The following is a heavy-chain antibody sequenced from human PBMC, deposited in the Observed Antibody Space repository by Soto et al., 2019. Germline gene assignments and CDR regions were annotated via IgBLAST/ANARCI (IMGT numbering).Heavy chain of an antibody. CDR3: ARTEYYDFWSGYYTYPGHFDY. Sequence: GASVKVSCKXSGYTFTSYGISWVRQAPGQGLEWMGWISAYNGNTNYAQKLQGRVTMTTDTSTSTAYMELRSLRSDDTAVYYCARTEYYDFWSGYYTYPGHFDYWGQGTQVTVSS. V-gene: IGHV1-18*04. CDR1: GYTFTSYG. J-gene: IGHJ4*02. CDR2: ISAYNGNT. D-gene: IGHD3-3*01.